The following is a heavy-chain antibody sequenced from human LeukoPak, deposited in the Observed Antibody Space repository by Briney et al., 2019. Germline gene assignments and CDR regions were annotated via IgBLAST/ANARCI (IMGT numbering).Heavy chain of an antibody. CDR3: ARGASSTSFYMDV. V-gene: IGHV3-21*01. J-gene: IGHJ6*03. CDR1: GFTFSSYS. Sequence: GGSLRLSCAASGFTFSSYSMNWVRQAPGKGLEWVSSISSSSYIYYADSVKGRFTIPRDSAKNSLYLQMNSLRAEDTAAYYCARGASSTSFYMDVWGKGTTVTVSS. D-gene: IGHD2-2*01. CDR2: ISSSSYI.